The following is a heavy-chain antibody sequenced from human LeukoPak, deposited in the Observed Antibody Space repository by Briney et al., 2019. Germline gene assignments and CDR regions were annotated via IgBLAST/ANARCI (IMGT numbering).Heavy chain of an antibody. CDR1: GFTFSSYW. J-gene: IGHJ6*03. CDR3: ARVRLLLWFGEFSYMDV. D-gene: IGHD3-10*01. Sequence: PGGSLRLSCAASGFTFSSYWMHWVRQAPGKGLVWVSRINSDGSSTSYADSVKGRFTISRDNAKNTLYLQMSSLRSEDTAVYYCARVRLLLWFGEFSYMDVWGKGTTVTISS. V-gene: IGHV3-74*01. CDR2: INSDGSST.